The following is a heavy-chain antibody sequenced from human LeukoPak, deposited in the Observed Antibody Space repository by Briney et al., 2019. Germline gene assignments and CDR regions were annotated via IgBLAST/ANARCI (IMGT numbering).Heavy chain of an antibody. CDR2: IIPIFGTA. J-gene: IGHJ6*04. Sequence: GSSVKVSCKASGGTFSSYAISWVRQAPGQGLEWMGGIIPIFGTANYAQKFQGRVTITADKSTSTAYMELSSLRSEDTAVYYCARGIEVTTMVRGVRRGYYYYYGMDVWGKGTTVTVSS. CDR3: ARGIEVTTMVRGVRRGYYYYYGMDV. D-gene: IGHD3-10*01. CDR1: GGTFSSYA. V-gene: IGHV1-69*06.